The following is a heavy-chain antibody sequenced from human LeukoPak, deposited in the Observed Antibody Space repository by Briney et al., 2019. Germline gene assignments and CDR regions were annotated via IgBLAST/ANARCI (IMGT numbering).Heavy chain of an antibody. J-gene: IGHJ4*02. D-gene: IGHD1-1*01. CDR3: ATYKNQPHTLFFDF. V-gene: IGHV3-30*03. CDR1: AFTFSSYG. Sequence: GGSLRLSCAASAFTFSSYGMHWVRQAPGKGLEWVAVISYDGSNKYYTDSVKGRFTISRDNSKDTLYLQMNSLRAEDTAVYYCATYKNQPHTLFFDFWGQGALVTVSA. CDR2: ISYDGSNK.